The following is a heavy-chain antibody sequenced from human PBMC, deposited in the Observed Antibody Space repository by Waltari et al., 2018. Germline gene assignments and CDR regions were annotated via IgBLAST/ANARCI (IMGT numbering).Heavy chain of an antibody. Sequence: QVQLVQSGAEVKKPGSSVKVSCKPSGGTFPTYSINWVRQAPGQGLEWMGGIIPIFGVPNYAQKFQGRVTITADKSTGTSYMEVSSLRSEDTAVYFCARDWTPRKGIFPMPDALDLWGQGTRVTVSS. CDR1: GGTFPTYS. J-gene: IGHJ3*01. CDR3: ARDWTPRKGIFPMPDALDL. CDR2: IIPIFGVP. D-gene: IGHD3-3*01. V-gene: IGHV1-69*17.